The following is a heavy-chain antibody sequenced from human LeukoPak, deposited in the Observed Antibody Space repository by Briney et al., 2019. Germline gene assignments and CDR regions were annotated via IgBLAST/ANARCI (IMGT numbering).Heavy chain of an antibody. CDR3: ARVPKDFWSGYYLDY. Sequence: GGSLRLSCAASGFTFSSYGMHWVRQAPGKGLEWVAVIWYDGSNKYYADSVKGRFTISRDNSKNTLYLQMNSLRAEDTAVYYCARVPKDFWSGYYLDYWGRGTLVTVSS. CDR2: IWYDGSNK. D-gene: IGHD3-3*01. CDR1: GFTFSSYG. V-gene: IGHV3-33*01. J-gene: IGHJ4*02.